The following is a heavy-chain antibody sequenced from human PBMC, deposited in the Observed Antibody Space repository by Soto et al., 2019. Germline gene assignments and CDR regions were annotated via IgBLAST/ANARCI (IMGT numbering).Heavy chain of an antibody. CDR2: ISAYNGNT. CDR1: GYTFTSYG. CDR3: ARDTSRIAVAGPFDY. Sequence: ASVKVSCKASGYTFTSYGISWVRRAPGQGLEWMGWISAYNGNTNYAQKLQGRVTMTTDTSTSTAYMELRSLRSDDTAVYYCARDTSRIAVAGPFDYWGQGTLVTVSS. J-gene: IGHJ4*02. D-gene: IGHD6-19*01. V-gene: IGHV1-18*01.